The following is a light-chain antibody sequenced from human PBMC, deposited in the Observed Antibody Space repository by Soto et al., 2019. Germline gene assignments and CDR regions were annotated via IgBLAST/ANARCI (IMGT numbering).Light chain of an antibody. V-gene: IGLV1-51*01. Sequence: QSVLTQPPSVSAAPGQKVTISCSGSSSNIGKNVVSWYQQFHGTDPKLLMYDKNKRPSGIPDRFSGSTSGTSATLAITGLQPADDADDYCAAWDTSLTSGVFGGGTKLTVL. CDR1: SSNIGKNV. CDR2: DKN. J-gene: IGLJ3*02. CDR3: AAWDTSLTSGV.